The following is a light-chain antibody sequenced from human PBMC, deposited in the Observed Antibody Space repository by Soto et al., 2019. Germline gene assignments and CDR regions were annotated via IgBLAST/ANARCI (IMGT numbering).Light chain of an antibody. Sequence: EIVLTQSPGTLSLSPGERATLSCRAGQRVSSSYLAWYQQKPGQAPRLLIYGASSRATGIPDRFSGSGSGTDYTLTISRLEPEDFAVYYCQQYGSSPAFGQGTKVDIK. J-gene: IGKJ1*01. V-gene: IGKV3-20*01. CDR1: QRVSSSY. CDR2: GAS. CDR3: QQYGSSPA.